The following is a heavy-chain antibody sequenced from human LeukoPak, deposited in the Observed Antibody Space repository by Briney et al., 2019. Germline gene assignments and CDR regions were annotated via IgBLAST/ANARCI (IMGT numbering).Heavy chain of an antibody. CDR3: ARDSTQGFFDY. J-gene: IGHJ4*02. CDR1: GFTFSSYA. CDR2: ISYDGSNK. Sequence: GGSLRLSCAASGFTFSSYAMHWVRQAPGKGLEWVAVISYDGSNKYYADSVKGRFTISRDNSKNTLYLQMNSLRAKDTAVYYCARDSTQGFFDYWGQGTLVTVSS. V-gene: IGHV3-30-3*01.